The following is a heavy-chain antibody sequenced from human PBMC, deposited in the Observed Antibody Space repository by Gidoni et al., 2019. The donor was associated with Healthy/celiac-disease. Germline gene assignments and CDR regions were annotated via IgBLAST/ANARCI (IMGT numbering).Heavy chain of an antibody. V-gene: IGHV3-21*01. Sequence: EVQLVESGGGLVKPGGSLRLSCAASGFTFSSYSMNWVRQAPGKGLEWVSSISSSSSYRYYADSVKGRFTISRDNAKNSLYLQMNSLRAEDTAVYYCARDGTVTRSWGQGTTVTVSS. CDR1: GFTFSSYS. J-gene: IGHJ6*02. CDR3: ARDGTVTRS. CDR2: ISSSSSYR. D-gene: IGHD4-17*01.